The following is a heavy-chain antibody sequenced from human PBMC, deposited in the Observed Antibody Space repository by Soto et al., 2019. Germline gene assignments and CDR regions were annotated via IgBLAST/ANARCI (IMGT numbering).Heavy chain of an antibody. CDR3: ASALYCSGGSCSFDS. V-gene: IGHV4-61*01. Sequence: QVQLQESGPGLVKPSETLSLTCTVSGGSVSSGNYYWSWIRQPPGKGLEWIGFIYYTGSTSYNPSLKSRVTISIDTSKNQFSLKLTSVTAADTAVYYCASALYCSGGSCSFDSWGQGTLVTVSS. J-gene: IGHJ5*01. CDR2: IYYTGST. CDR1: GGSVSSGNYY. D-gene: IGHD2-15*01.